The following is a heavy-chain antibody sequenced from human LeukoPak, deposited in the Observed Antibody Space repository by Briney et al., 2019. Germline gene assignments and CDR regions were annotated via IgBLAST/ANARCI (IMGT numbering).Heavy chain of an antibody. D-gene: IGHD3-10*01. J-gene: IGHJ4*02. CDR3: ARSRGRGPFDY. CDR1: GYTFTSYY. V-gene: IGHV1-46*01. Sequence: ASVKVSCKASGYTFTSYYMHWVRQAPGQGLEWMGIINPSGGSTSYAQKLQGRVTMTRDTSTSTVYMELSSLRSEDTAVYYCARSRGRGPFDYWGQGTLVTVSS. CDR2: INPSGGST.